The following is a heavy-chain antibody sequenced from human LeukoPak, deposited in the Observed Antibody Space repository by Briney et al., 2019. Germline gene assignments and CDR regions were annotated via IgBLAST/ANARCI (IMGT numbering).Heavy chain of an antibody. D-gene: IGHD2-21*01. Sequence: EGSLRLSCAASRFTFSSYSMNWVRQAPGKGLEWVSSISSSSSYIYYADSVKGRFTISRDNAKNSLYLQMNSLRAEDTAVYYCARDSRRLNFDYWGQGTLVTVSS. J-gene: IGHJ4*02. CDR3: ARDSRRLNFDY. CDR1: RFTFSSYS. CDR2: ISSSSSYI. V-gene: IGHV3-21*01.